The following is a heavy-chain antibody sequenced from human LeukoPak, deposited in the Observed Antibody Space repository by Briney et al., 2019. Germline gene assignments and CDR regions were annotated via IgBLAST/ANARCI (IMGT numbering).Heavy chain of an antibody. CDR2: IYYSGGT. Sequence: PSETLSLTCSVSGGSVSSGTYYWTWIRQPPGKGLEWIGYIYYSGGTNYNPSLKSRVTISVDTSKNQFSLKLTSVTAADTAVYFCARGGGSLDLWAVAPWSLSPQ. V-gene: IGHV4-61*01. J-gene: IGHJ2*01. CDR3: ARGGGSLDL. CDR1: GGSVSSGTYY. D-gene: IGHD1-26*01.